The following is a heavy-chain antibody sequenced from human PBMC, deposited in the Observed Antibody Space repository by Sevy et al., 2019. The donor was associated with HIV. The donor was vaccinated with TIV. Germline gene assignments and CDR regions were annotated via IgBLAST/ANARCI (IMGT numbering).Heavy chain of an antibody. Sequence: ASVKVSCKASGYTFTSYGISWVRQAPGQGLEWMGWISAYNGNPNYAQKLQGRVTMTTDTSTSTAYMELRSLRSDDTAVYYCARNPRGSLYSSSWPPGHWFDPWGQGTLVTVSS. CDR2: ISAYNGNP. CDR1: GYTFTSYG. V-gene: IGHV1-18*04. D-gene: IGHD6-13*01. CDR3: ARNPRGSLYSSSWPPGHWFDP. J-gene: IGHJ5*02.